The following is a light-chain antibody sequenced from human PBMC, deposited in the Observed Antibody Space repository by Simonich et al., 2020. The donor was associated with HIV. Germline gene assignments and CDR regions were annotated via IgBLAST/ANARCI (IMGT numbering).Light chain of an antibody. CDR3: QSYDSSLSGL. V-gene: IGLV1-40*01. J-gene: IGLJ2*01. CDR2: GNS. CDR1: TSNIATGYD. Sequence: QSVLTQPPSVSGAPGQRVTISCSVSTSNIATGYDVHWYQLLPGTAPKLLIYGNSNRPSGVPDRFSGSKSGTSASLAITGLQAEDEADYYCQSYDSSLSGLFGGGTKLTVL.